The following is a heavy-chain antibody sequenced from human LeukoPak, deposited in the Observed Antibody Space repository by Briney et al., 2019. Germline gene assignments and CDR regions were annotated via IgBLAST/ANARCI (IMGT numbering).Heavy chain of an antibody. CDR2: IYYSGST. J-gene: IGHJ3*02. Sequence: KSSETLSLTCTVCGGSISSYYWSWIRQPPGKGLEWIGYIYYSGSTNYNPSLKSRVTISVDTSKNQFSMKLSSVTAADTAVYSCASSRNDILTGYNPYAFDIWGQGTMVTVSS. CDR1: GGSISSYY. V-gene: IGHV4-59*01. D-gene: IGHD3-9*01. CDR3: ASSRNDILTGYNPYAFDI.